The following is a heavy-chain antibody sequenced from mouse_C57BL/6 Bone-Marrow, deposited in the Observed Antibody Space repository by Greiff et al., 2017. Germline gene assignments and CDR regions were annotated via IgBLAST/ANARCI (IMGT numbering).Heavy chain of an antibody. J-gene: IGHJ3*01. CDR3: ARGLLLRFY. V-gene: IGHV5-4*01. Sequence: EVHLVESGGGLVKPGGSLKLSCAASGFTFSSYAMSWVRQTPEKRLEWVATISDGGSYTYYPDNVKGRFTISRDNAKNNLYLQMRQLKAEDTAMYYCARGLLLRFYWGQGTLVTVSA. CDR1: GFTFSSYA. D-gene: IGHD1-1*01. CDR2: ISDGGSYT.